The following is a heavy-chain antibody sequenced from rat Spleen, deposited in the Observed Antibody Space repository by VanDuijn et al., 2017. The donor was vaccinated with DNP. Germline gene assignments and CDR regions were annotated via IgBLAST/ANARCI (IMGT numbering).Heavy chain of an antibody. D-gene: IGHD1-4*01. Sequence: EVQLVESGGGLVQPGRSLKLSCAASGFTFSDYYMAWVRQAPTKGLELVAYITYEGGYTYYGDSVKGRFTISRDNAKSTLYLQMNSLRSEDMATYYCARHVLPLRVWDYWGQGVMVTVSS. J-gene: IGHJ2*01. CDR3: ARHVLPLRVWDY. V-gene: IGHV5-22*01. CDR2: ITYEGGYT. CDR1: GFTFSDYY.